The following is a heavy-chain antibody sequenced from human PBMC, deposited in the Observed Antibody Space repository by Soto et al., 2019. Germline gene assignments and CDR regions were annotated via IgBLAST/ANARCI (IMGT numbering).Heavy chain of an antibody. Sequence: GGSLRLSCAASGFTFSNAWMSWVRQAPGKGLEWVGRIKRKTDGGTTDYAAPVKGRFTISRDDSKNTLYLQMNDLRADDTALYYCAKAYASATGHALDVWGHGTMVTVSS. D-gene: IGHD3-16*01. CDR2: IKRKTDGGTT. V-gene: IGHV3-15*01. CDR3: AKAYASATGHALDV. J-gene: IGHJ3*01. CDR1: GFTFSNAW.